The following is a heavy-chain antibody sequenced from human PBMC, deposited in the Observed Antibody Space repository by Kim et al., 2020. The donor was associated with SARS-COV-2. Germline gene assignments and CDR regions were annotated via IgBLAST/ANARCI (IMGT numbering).Heavy chain of an antibody. D-gene: IGHD3-10*01. CDR2: ISGSGDST. V-gene: IGHV3-23*01. Sequence: GGSLRLSCAASGFTFSNYAMTWVRQAPGKGLEWVSSISGSGDSTVYADSVKCRFTISRDNSKNTLYVQMNSLRAEDTALYYCAKDRGHWYFDLWGRGTLVTVSS. J-gene: IGHJ2*01. CDR3: AKDRGHWYFDL. CDR1: GFTFSNYA.